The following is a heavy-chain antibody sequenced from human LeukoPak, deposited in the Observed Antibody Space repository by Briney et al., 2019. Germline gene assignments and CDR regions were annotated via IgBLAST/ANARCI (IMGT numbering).Heavy chain of an antibody. J-gene: IGHJ4*02. CDR3: ARDRSYYDSSGYPSFDY. CDR1: GYTFTGYY. D-gene: IGHD3-22*01. CDR2: IIPILGIA. Sequence: ASVKVSCKASGYTFTGYYMHWVRQAPGQGLEWMGRIIPILGIANYAQKFQGRVTITADKSTSTAYMELSSLRSEDTAVYYCARDRSYYDSSGYPSFDYWGQGTLVTVSS. V-gene: IGHV1-69*04.